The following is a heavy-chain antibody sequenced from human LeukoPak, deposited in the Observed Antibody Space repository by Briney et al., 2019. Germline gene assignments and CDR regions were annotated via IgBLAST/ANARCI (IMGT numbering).Heavy chain of an antibody. Sequence: GGSLRLSCAASGFTLSSYWMTWVRQAPGKGLEWVANIKQDASEKYYVDSVKGRFTISRDNVKNSLYLQMNSLRAEDTAVYYCASSGGSSGYYTSPLDHWGQGTLVTVSS. CDR2: IKQDASEK. CDR3: ASSGGSSGYYTSPLDH. J-gene: IGHJ4*02. CDR1: GFTLSSYW. D-gene: IGHD3-3*01. V-gene: IGHV3-7*05.